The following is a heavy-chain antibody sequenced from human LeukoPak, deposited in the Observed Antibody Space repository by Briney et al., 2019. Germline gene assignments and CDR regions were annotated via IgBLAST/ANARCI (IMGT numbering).Heavy chain of an antibody. CDR3: ARDSAAAGVSY. D-gene: IGHD6-13*01. CDR1: GSSITSGAYY. J-gene: IGHJ1*01. CDR2: ISYSGNT. Sequence: SQTLSLTCNVSGSSITSGAYYWSWIRQHPGKGLEWIGCISYSGNTYSNPSLKSRLTMSVDTSKNQFSLKLNSVTAADMAVYFCARDSAAAGVSYWGQGTLVTVSS. V-gene: IGHV4-31*03.